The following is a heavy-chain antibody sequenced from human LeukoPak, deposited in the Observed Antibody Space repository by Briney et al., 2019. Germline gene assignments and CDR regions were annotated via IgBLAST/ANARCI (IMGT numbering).Heavy chain of an antibody. CDR1: GFTFYDYG. CDR2: ISGSGLST. Sequence: GGSLRLSCAASGFTFYDYGMTWVRQAPGKGLEWVSTISGSGLSTYYADSVKGRFTISRDNSNNTVFLQMNSLRAEDTAVYYCAKDLFRWSFDFWGQGTLVTVSS. V-gene: IGHV3-23*01. D-gene: IGHD4-23*01. J-gene: IGHJ4*02. CDR3: AKDLFRWSFDF.